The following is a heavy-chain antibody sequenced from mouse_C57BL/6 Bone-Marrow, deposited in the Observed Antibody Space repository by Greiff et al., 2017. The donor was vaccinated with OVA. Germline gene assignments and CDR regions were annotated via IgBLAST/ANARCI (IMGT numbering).Heavy chain of an antibody. J-gene: IGHJ2*01. Sequence: QVQLQQSGPELVKPGASVKISCKASGYAFSSSWMNWVKQRPGQGLEWIGRIYPGDGDTNYNGKFKGKATLTADKSSSTAYMQRSSLTSEDSAVYCGARQENGYYDSYFDYWGQGTTLTVSS. CDR1: GYAFSSSW. D-gene: IGHD2-3*01. V-gene: IGHV1-82*01. CDR2: IYPGDGDT. CDR3: ARQENGYYDSYFDY.